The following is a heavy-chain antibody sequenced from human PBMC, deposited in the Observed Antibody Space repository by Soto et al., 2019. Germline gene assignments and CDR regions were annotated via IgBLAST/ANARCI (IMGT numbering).Heavy chain of an antibody. CDR2: IYHSGST. D-gene: IGHD1-26*01. CDR1: GGNISSSNW. V-gene: IGHV4-4*02. Sequence: PSETLSLTCAVSGGNISSSNWWSWVRQPPGKGLEWIGEIYHSGSTNYNPSLKSRVTISVDKSKNQFSLKLSSVTAADTAVYYCARRGSGSYYLVVVHPTNGMDVWGQGTTVTVSS. CDR3: ARRGSGSYYLVVVHPTNGMDV. J-gene: IGHJ6*02.